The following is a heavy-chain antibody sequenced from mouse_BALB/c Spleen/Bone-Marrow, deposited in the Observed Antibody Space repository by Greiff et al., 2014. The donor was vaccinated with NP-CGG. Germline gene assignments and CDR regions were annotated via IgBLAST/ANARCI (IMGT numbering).Heavy chain of an antibody. CDR2: FYPGGGSI. CDR3: ARHESYGNYLYFDV. Sequence: VKLVESGAGLVKPGASVKLSCKASGYTFTEYIIHWVKQRSGQGLEWIGWFYPGGGSIKYNEKFKDKATLTADKSSSTVYMELSRLTSEDSAVYFCARHESYGNYLYFDVWGAGTTVTVSS. D-gene: IGHD2-10*02. V-gene: IGHV1-62-2*01. J-gene: IGHJ1*01. CDR1: GYTFTEYI.